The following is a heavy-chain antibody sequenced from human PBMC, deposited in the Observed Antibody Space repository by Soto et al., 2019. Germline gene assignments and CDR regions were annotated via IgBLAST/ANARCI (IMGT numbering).Heavy chain of an antibody. CDR2: IYPGDSDT. D-gene: IGHD3-9*01. CDR1: GYSFTSYW. V-gene: IGHV5-51*01. J-gene: IGHJ4*02. Sequence: GESLKISCKGSGYSFTSYWIGWVRQMPGKGLEWMGIIYPGDSDTRYSPSFQGQVTISADKSISTAYLQWSSLKASDTAMYYCARQDYDILTGYPLFDYWGQGTLVTSPQ. CDR3: ARQDYDILTGYPLFDY.